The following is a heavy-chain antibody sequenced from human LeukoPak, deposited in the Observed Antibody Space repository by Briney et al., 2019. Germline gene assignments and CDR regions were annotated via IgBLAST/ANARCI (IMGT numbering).Heavy chain of an antibody. CDR2: INHSGST. CDR3: ARGDIAAGGAPFDY. J-gene: IGHJ4*02. CDR1: GESFSGYY. D-gene: IGHD6-13*01. Sequence: SETLSHTCAVYGESFSGYYWSWIRQPPGRGLEWIGEINHSGSTSYSASLKSRVTISVDTSKNQFSLKLNSVTAADTAVYYCARGDIAAGGAPFDYWGQGTLVTVSS. V-gene: IGHV4-34*01.